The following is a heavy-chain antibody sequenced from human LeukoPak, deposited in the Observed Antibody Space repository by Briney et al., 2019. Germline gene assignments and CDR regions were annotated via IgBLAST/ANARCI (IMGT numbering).Heavy chain of an antibody. V-gene: IGHV3-53*01. CDR3: ARDTDFDH. J-gene: IGHJ4*02. CDR2: IYSGGNT. Sequence: PGGSLRLSCAASGFTVSTNYMSWVRQAPGKGLEWVSVIYSGGNTYYADSVKGRFTISRDHSKNTLYLQMNSLRAEDTAVYYCARDTDFDHWGQGTLVTVSS. CDR1: GFTVSTNY.